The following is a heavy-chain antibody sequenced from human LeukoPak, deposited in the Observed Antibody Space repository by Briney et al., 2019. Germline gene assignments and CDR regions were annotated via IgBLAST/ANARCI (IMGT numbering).Heavy chain of an antibody. CDR3: ARCPRWAHFDY. V-gene: IGHV3-48*03. CDR2: ISSSGRAI. J-gene: IGHJ4*02. CDR1: GFTFSIYE. Sequence: GGSLRLSCVASGFTFSIYEMTWVRQAPGKGLEWISYISSSGRAIYYADSVKGRFTVSRDNAKNSLYLQMNSLRAEDTAVYYCARCPRWAHFDYWGQGTLVTVSS. D-gene: IGHD4-23*01.